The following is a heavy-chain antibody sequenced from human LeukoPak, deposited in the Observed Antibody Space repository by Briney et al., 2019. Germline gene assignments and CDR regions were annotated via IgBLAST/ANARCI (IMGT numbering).Heavy chain of an antibody. J-gene: IGHJ4*02. CDR2: ISSSGSTM. D-gene: IGHD3-3*01. CDR1: GFTFSDYY. V-gene: IGHV3-11*04. CDR3: ARGTIFGVNPVFDY. Sequence: GGSLRLSCAASGFTFSDYYMSWIRQAPGKGLEWVSYISSSGSTMYYADSVKGRFAISRDNAKNSLYLQMNSLRAEDTAVYYCARGTIFGVNPVFDYWGQGTLVTVSS.